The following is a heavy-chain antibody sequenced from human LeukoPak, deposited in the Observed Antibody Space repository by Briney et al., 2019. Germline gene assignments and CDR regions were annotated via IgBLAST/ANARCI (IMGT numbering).Heavy chain of an antibody. CDR1: DDSISDYY. Sequence: SETLSLTCTVSDDSISDYYRGWIRQPPGKGLEWIGYFHNSGTSTYNPSLKSRVTISVDTSKNQFSLKLSSVTAADTAVYYCARVKGTEWNWFDPWGQGTLVTVSS. V-gene: IGHV4-4*08. J-gene: IGHJ5*02. CDR3: ARVKGTEWNWFDP. CDR2: FHNSGTS. D-gene: IGHD2-8*01.